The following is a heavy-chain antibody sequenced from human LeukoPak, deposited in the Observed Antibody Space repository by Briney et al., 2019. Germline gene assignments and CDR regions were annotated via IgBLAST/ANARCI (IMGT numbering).Heavy chain of an antibody. D-gene: IGHD2-2*01. CDR1: GGSISSGGYP. Sequence: SETLSLTCTVSGGSISSGGYPWSWIRQPPGKGLEWIGYIYHSGSTYYNPSLKSRVTISVDRSKNQFSLKLSSVTAADTAVYYCSSYADDAFDIWGQGTMVTVSS. CDR3: SSYADDAFDI. J-gene: IGHJ3*02. V-gene: IGHV4-30-2*01. CDR2: IYHSGST.